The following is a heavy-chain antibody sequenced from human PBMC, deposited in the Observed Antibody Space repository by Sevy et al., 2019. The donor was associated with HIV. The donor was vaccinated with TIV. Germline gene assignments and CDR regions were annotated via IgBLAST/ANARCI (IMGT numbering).Heavy chain of an antibody. CDR3: ARGRSSWDD. Sequence: GGSLRLSCAASGFTFSSYWMSWVRQAPGKGLEWVANIKQDGSENYYVDSVNGRITSARDNAKNSLYLQMNSLRAEDTAVYYCARGRSSWDDWGQGTLVTVSS. D-gene: IGHD6-13*01. CDR1: GFTFSSYW. CDR2: IKQDGSEN. V-gene: IGHV3-7*03. J-gene: IGHJ4*02.